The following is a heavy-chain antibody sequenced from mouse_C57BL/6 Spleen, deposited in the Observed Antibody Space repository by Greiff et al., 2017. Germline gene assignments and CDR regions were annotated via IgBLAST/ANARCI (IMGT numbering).Heavy chain of an antibody. CDR3: AREEDYYFDY. Sequence: VQLQQSGPELVKPGASVKISCKASGYTFTDFYMNWVKQSHGKSLEWIGDINPNNGGTSYNQKFKGKATLTVYKSSSTAYMELRSLTSEDSAVYYCAREEDYYFDYWGQGTTLTVSS. CDR2: INPNNGGT. CDR1: GYTFTDFY. V-gene: IGHV1-26*01. J-gene: IGHJ2*01.